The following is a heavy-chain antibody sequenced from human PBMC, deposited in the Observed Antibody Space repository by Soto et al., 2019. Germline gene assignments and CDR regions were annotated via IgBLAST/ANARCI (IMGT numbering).Heavy chain of an antibody. CDR1: GYSFTNYW. V-gene: IGHV5-51*01. CDR2: IYPGDSDT. Sequence: GESLKISCKGSGYSFTNYWIGWVRQMPGKGLEWMAIIYPGDSDTRYSPSFQGQVTISADRSITTAYLQWSSLKASDTAMYYCLRQFKDALLYFHPRGQGLPVT. D-gene: IGHD2-15*01. CDR3: LRQFKDALLYFHP. J-gene: IGHJ1*01.